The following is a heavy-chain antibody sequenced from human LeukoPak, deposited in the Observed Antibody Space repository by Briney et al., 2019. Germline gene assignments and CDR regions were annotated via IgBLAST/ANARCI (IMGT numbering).Heavy chain of an antibody. J-gene: IGHJ4*02. Sequence: GGSLRLSCAASGFTFSSYAMSWVRQAPGKGLEWIAYLSSSGSAFSYADSVKGRFTISRDNAKNSVYLQMNSLRADDTAVYYCARASSSWYYFDYWGQGTLVTVSS. D-gene: IGHD6-13*01. V-gene: IGHV3-48*04. CDR1: GFTFSSYA. CDR2: LSSSGSAF. CDR3: ARASSSWYYFDY.